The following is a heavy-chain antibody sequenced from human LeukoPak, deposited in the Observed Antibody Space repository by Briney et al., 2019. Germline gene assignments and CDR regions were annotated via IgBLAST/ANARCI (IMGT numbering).Heavy chain of an antibody. CDR3: ARNSGRPGDNQYYYYYMDV. Sequence: ASVKVSCKASGGTFSSYAISWVRQAPGQGLEWMGGIIPIFGTANYAQKFQGRVTITTDESTSTAYMELSSLRSEDTAVYYCARNSGRPGDNQYYYYYMDVWGKGTTVTVSS. CDR1: GGTFSSYA. V-gene: IGHV1-69*05. J-gene: IGHJ6*03. D-gene: IGHD3-10*01. CDR2: IIPIFGTA.